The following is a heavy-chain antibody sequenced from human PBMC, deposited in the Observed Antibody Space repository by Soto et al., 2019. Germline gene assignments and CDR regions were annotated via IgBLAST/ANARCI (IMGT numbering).Heavy chain of an antibody. V-gene: IGHV3-11*01. J-gene: IGHJ4*01. CDR2: ITSGSTI. CDR1: GFTFSDYY. Sequence: GGSLRLSCAASGFTFSDYYMSWIRQAPGKELEWVSYITSGSTIYYADSVKGRFTISRDNAKNSLYLQMNSLRAEDTAVYYCAFDYWGHGTLVTVAS. CDR3: AFDY.